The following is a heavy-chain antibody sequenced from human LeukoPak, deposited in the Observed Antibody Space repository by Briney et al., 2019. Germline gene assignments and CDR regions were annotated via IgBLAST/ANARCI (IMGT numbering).Heavy chain of an antibody. CDR2: IYYSGST. V-gene: IGHV4-39*01. D-gene: IGHD3-3*01. CDR3: ARHGPGRVVHDY. CDR1: GGSISSSSYY. J-gene: IGHJ4*02. Sequence: SETLSLTCTVSGGSISSSSYYWGWIRQPPGKGLEWIGSIYYSGSTYYNPSLRSRVTISVDTSKNRFSLKLSSVTAADTAVYYCARHGPGRVVHDYWGQGTLVTVSS.